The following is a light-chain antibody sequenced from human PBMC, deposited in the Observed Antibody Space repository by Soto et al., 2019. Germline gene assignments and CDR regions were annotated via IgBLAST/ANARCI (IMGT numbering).Light chain of an antibody. V-gene: IGKV3-15*01. CDR2: GAS. CDR3: QQYNNWPFT. Sequence: EIVMTQSPATLSVSPGERATLSCRASQSISSNLAWYQQKPGQAPRLLIYGASTRATGIPATFSGSGSGTEFTLTISRLQSEDFAVYYCQQYNNWPFTFGPGNKVDIK. J-gene: IGKJ3*01. CDR1: QSISSN.